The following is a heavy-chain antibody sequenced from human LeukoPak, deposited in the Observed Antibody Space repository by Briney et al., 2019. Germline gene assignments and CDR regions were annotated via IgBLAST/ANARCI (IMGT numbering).Heavy chain of an antibody. V-gene: IGHV4-61*02. CDR1: GGSISSGSYY. Sequence: SETLSLTCTVSGGSISSGSYYWSRIRQPAGKGLEWIGRIYTSGSTNYNPSLKSRVTISVDTSKSQFSLKLSSVTAANTAVYYCARGTGYSSSWPIDYWGQGTLVTVSS. CDR2: IYTSGST. CDR3: ARGTGYSSSWPIDY. J-gene: IGHJ4*02. D-gene: IGHD6-13*01.